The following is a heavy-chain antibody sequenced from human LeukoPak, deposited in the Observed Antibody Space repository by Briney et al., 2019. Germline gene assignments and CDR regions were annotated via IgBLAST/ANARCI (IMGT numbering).Heavy chain of an antibody. Sequence: GGSLRLSCAASGFTFSSYAMHWVRQAPGKGLEWVAVISYDGSNKYYADSVKGRFTISRDNSKNTLYLQMNSLRAEDTAVYNCGRENGGLDYWGQGTMVKVSS. CDR1: GFTFSSYA. D-gene: IGHD3-10*01. V-gene: IGHV3-30*03. CDR2: ISYDGSNK. CDR3: GRENGGLDY. J-gene: IGHJ4*02.